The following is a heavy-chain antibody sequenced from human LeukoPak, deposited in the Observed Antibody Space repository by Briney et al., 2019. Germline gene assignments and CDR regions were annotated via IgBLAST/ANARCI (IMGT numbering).Heavy chain of an antibody. J-gene: IGHJ4*02. CDR1: GFTFSSYA. CDR3: ARFYDFWSGYYTGGDY. CDR2: ISYDESNQ. V-gene: IGHV3-30*04. D-gene: IGHD3-3*01. Sequence: GRSLRLSCAASGFTFSSYAVHWVRQAPGKGLEWVAVISYDESNQYYADSVKGRFTISRDNSRNTLYLQMNSLRAEDTAVYYCARFYDFWSGYYTGGDYWGQGTLVTVSS.